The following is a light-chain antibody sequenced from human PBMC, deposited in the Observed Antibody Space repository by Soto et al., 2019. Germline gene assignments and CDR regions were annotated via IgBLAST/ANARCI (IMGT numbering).Light chain of an antibody. CDR1: SSDVGNYND. CDR2: EVS. CDR3: SSYTTSRPLL. Sequence: QSVLTQPASVSGSPGQSITISCTGTSSDVGNYNDVSGFQQHPGKAPKLILFEVSYRPSGISKRFAGSKSGNTASLTISGLQVEDEGIYFCSSYTTSRPLLFGPGTKLTVL. J-gene: IGLJ1*01. V-gene: IGLV2-14*01.